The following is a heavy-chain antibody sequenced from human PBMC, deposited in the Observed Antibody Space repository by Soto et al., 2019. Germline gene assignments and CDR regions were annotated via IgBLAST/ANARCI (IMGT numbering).Heavy chain of an antibody. V-gene: IGHV4-59*01. Sequence: LSLTCTVSGDSINTYTWTWIRQPPGKGLEWIGYIFSSGSTNYNPSLQSRLTMSVDTSKNLFSLKLNSVTAADTAVYYCARGDQELDYWGQGTLVTVSS. J-gene: IGHJ4*02. CDR2: IFSSGST. CDR3: ARGDQELDY. CDR1: GDSINTYT. D-gene: IGHD1-26*01.